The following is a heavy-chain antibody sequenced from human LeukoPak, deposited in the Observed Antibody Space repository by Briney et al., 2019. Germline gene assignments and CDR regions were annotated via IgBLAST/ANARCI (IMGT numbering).Heavy chain of an antibody. CDR2: ISGSGGST. CDR1: GFTFSSYA. Sequence: GGSLRLSCAASGFTFSSYAMSWVRQAPGKGLELVSAISGSGGSTYYADSVKGRFTISRDNSKNTLYLQMNSLRAEDTAVYYCAKDFGSRHVLLWFGELLGIWGQGTMVTVSS. V-gene: IGHV3-23*01. J-gene: IGHJ3*02. CDR3: AKDFGSRHVLLWFGELLGI. D-gene: IGHD3-10*01.